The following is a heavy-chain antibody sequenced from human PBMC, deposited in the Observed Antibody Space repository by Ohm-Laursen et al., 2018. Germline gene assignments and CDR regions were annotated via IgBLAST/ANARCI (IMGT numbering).Heavy chain of an antibody. J-gene: IGHJ4*02. D-gene: IGHD6-19*01. CDR3: AKGPFIAVAGSNYFFDY. CDR1: GFTFSSYA. V-gene: IGHV3-23*01. Sequence: SLRLSCSASGFTFSSYAMSWVRQAPGKGLEWVSSISGNAVRTYDADSVKGRFSISRDNSKNTLDLQMNSLRAEDTVVYYCAKGPFIAVAGSNYFFDYWGQGTLVTVSS. CDR2: ISGNAVRT.